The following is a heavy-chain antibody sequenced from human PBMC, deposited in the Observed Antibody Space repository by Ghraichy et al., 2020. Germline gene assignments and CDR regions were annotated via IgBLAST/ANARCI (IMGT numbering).Heavy chain of an antibody. Sequence: GGSLRLSCAASGFTFSSYWMHWVRQAPGKGLVWVSRINSDGSSTSYADSVKGRFTISRDNAKNTLYLQMNSLRAEDTAVYYCAIAAAGLRPFDYWGQGTLVTVSS. V-gene: IGHV3-74*01. D-gene: IGHD6-13*01. J-gene: IGHJ4*02. CDR3: AIAAAGLRPFDY. CDR2: INSDGSST. CDR1: GFTFSSYW.